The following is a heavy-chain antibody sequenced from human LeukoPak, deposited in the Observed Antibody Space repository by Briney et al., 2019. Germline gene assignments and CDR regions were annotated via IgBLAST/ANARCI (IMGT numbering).Heavy chain of an antibody. D-gene: IGHD6-19*01. J-gene: IGHJ4*02. V-gene: IGHV3-23*01. CDR1: GFTFSSYA. Sequence: GGSLRLSCTASGFTFSSYAMYWVRQAPGKGLEWVSAIGASGGTTHYADSVKGRFTISRDNSKNTLYLQMNSLRTEDTAVYYCAKKIVVAGTGGFDYWGQGTLVTVSS. CDR2: IGASGGTT. CDR3: AKKIVVAGTGGFDY.